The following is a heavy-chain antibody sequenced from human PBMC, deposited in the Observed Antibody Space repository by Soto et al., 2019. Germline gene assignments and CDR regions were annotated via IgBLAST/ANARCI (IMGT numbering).Heavy chain of an antibody. Sequence: EVQLLESGGGLVQPGGSLRLSCAASGFTFSSYAMSWVRQAPGKGLEWISAITDSGGNTYHGDSVKGRFTISRDNTKNTLYLQMNSLRAEDTAIYYCAKGSDTSRPYYFDCWGQGPLVTVSS. CDR3: AKGSDTSRPYYFDC. J-gene: IGHJ4*02. V-gene: IGHV3-23*01. D-gene: IGHD2-2*01. CDR1: GFTFSSYA. CDR2: ITDSGGNT.